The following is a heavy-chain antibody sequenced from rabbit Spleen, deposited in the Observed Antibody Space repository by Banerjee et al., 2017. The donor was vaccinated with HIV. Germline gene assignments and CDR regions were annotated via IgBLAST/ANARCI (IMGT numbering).Heavy chain of an antibody. CDR2: TAGGRSTFT. J-gene: IGHJ6*01. CDR1: GFSFSSNDY. V-gene: IGHV1S45*01. CDR3: ARDPATSFSTYGMDL. Sequence: QEQLEESGGDLVQPEGSLTLTCKASGFSFSSNDYMCWVRQAPGKGLEWIACTAGGRSTFTYYASWAKGRFTISKASSTTVTLQMTSLTAADTATYFCARDPATSFSTYGMDLWGQGPLVTVS. D-gene: IGHD1-1*01.